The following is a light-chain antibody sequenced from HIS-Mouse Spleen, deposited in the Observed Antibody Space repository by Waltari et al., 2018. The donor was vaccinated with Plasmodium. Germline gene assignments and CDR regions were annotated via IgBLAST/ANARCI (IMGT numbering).Light chain of an antibody. J-gene: IGLJ3*02. CDR2: NYS. CDR3: YSAADNNLV. Sequence: SYELTQPSSVSVSPGQTARITCSGDVLAKKYARWFQQKPGQAPVLVIYNYSERPSGIPDRFSGSSSGTTVTLTISGAQVEAEADYSCYSAADNNLVFGGGTKLTVL. V-gene: IGLV3-27*01. CDR1: VLAKKY.